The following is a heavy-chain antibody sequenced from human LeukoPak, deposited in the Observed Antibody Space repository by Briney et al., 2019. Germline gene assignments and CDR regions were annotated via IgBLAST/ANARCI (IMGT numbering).Heavy chain of an antibody. CDR3: ARDSGYDLDY. CDR1: GFTFSSYG. V-gene: IGHV3-30*03. Sequence: GGSLRLSCEASGFTFSSYGLHWVRQAPGKGLEWVAVISYDGSNKYYADSVKGRFTISRDNSKNTLYLQMNSLRAEDTAVYYCARDSGYDLDYWGQGTLVTVSS. J-gene: IGHJ4*02. CDR2: ISYDGSNK. D-gene: IGHD5-12*01.